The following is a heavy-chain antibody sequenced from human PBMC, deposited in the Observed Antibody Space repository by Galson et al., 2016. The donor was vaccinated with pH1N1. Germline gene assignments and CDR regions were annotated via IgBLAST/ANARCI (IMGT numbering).Heavy chain of an antibody. CDR2: IYPDDSDT. Sequence: QSGAEVKKPGKSLKISCEVFGYKFTTYWIGWVRQMPGKGLEWMGIIYPDDSDTRYNPAFQGQVTISVDKSINTAYLQWNSLKASDTAIYYCARGLLSGFDPWGQGTLVIVSS. J-gene: IGHJ5*02. D-gene: IGHD2-21*01. CDR1: GYKFTTYW. CDR3: ARGLLSGFDP. V-gene: IGHV5-51*03.